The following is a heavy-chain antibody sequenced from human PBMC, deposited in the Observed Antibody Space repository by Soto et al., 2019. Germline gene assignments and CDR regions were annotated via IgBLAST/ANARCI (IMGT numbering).Heavy chain of an antibody. CDR1: GFTFNTYG. CDR2: ISYDGSDK. V-gene: IGHV3-30*18. CDR3: AKSPNFYCSSPNCYKYYLDY. Sequence: QDHLVESGGGVVQPGTSLRLSCAASGFTFNTYGMHWVRQAPGKGLEWVAVISYDGSDKFYADSVKGRFTISRDNSKNTLYLQMSSLRAEDTAIYYCAKSPNFYCSSPNCYKYYLDYWGQGTLVTVSS. J-gene: IGHJ4*02. D-gene: IGHD2-2*02.